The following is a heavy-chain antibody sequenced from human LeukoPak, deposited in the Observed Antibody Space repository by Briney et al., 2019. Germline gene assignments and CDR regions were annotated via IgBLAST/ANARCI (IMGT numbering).Heavy chain of an antibody. CDR1: GSSFSSSNW. J-gene: IGHJ4*02. D-gene: IGHD2-8*01. V-gene: IGHV4-28*01. CDR3: ARKPNGHFPFDY. CDR2: IYYSGST. Sequence: SETLSLTCAVSGSSFSSSNWWGWIRQPPGKGLVWIGYIYYSGSTYYNPSLKSRVTMSVATSRNQFSLKLSSVTAVDTAVYYCARKPNGHFPFDYWGQGTLVTVSS.